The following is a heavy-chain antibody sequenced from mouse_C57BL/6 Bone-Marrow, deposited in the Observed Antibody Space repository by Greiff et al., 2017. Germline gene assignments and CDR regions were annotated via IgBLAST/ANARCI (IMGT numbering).Heavy chain of an antibody. CDR2: INPYNGGT. CDR3: AYYGSPDWYFDV. D-gene: IGHD1-1*01. Sequence: EVQGVESGPVLVKPGASVKMSCKASGYTFTDYYMNWVKQSHGKSLEWIGVINPYNGGTSYNQKFKGKATLTVDKSSSTAYMELNSLTSEDSAVYYCAYYGSPDWYFDVWGTGTTVTVSS. J-gene: IGHJ1*03. V-gene: IGHV1-19*01. CDR1: GYTFTDYY.